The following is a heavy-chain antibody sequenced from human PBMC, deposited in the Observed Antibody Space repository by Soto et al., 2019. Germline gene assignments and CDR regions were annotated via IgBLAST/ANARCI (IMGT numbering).Heavy chain of an antibody. D-gene: IGHD1-26*01. V-gene: IGHV4-59*01. CDR1: GGSISSYY. CDR3: ARDSINSGSYYFDY. CDR2: IYYSGGT. J-gene: IGHJ4*02. Sequence: TSETLSLTCTGSGGSISSYYWSWFRQPPGKGLEWIGYIYYSGGTNYNPSLKSRVTISVDTSKNQFSLKLSSVTAADTAVYYCARDSINSGSYYFDYWGQGTLVTVSS.